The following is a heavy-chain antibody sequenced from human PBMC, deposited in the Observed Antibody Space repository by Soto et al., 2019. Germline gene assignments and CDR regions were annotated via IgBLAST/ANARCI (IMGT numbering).Heavy chain of an antibody. D-gene: IGHD6-13*01. V-gene: IGHV3-11*01. J-gene: IGHJ4*02. CDR2: IDSGDGTT. Sequence: LRLSCTGSGFYFGDYYMSWIRQAPGKGLEWVSYIDSGDGTTYYTDSVKGRFTISRDNAKKTVYLQMSSLRVEDTALYYCVRPYYSSSWFPFDRWGQGTLVTVSS. CDR3: VRPYYSSSWFPFDR. CDR1: GFYFGDYY.